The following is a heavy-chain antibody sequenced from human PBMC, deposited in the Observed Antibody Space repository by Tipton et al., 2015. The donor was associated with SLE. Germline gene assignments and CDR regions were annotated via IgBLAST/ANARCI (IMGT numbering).Heavy chain of an antibody. CDR3: AKGPKRVDSSAPRDWFDP. V-gene: IGHV3-33*03. CDR1: GFTFSSYG. D-gene: IGHD3-22*01. CDR2: IWYDGSNK. J-gene: IGHJ5*02. Sequence: SLRLSCAASGFTFSSYGMHWVRQAPGKGLEWVAVIWYDGSNKYYADSVKGRFTISRDNAKNSLYLQMDSLRAEDTGLYYCAKGPKRVDSSAPRDWFDPWGQGTLVTVSS.